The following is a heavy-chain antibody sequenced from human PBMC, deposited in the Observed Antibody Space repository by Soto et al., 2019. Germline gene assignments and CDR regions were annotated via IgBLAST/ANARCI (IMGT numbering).Heavy chain of an antibody. Sequence: ASVKVSCRTSGYPFSTIDINWVRQATGQGLEWMGWMNPNNGHTGLAQKFQGRLTMTRDTSTSTAYLELSSLRPEDTAVYYCAKLHYYDSASFSDWGQGTLVTVSS. J-gene: IGHJ1*01. D-gene: IGHD3-10*01. CDR1: GYPFSTID. CDR3: AKLHYYDSASFSD. V-gene: IGHV1-8*01. CDR2: MNPNNGHT.